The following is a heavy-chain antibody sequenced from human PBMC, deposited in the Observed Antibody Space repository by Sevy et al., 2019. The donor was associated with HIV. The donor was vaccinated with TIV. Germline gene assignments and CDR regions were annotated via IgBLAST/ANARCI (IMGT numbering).Heavy chain of an antibody. J-gene: IGHJ4*02. CDR1: GFSLRSYE. CDR2: ITNSGTSM. CDR3: ARDLPPSATTVAHFDC. V-gene: IGHV3-48*03. Sequence: GGSLRLSCAASGFSLRSYEMNWVRQAPGKGLEWVSYITNSGTSMYYSYSVRGRFTISRDNARNSLYLQMNSLRGEDTAVYYCARDLPPSATTVAHFDCWGQGTLVTVSS. D-gene: IGHD4-17*01.